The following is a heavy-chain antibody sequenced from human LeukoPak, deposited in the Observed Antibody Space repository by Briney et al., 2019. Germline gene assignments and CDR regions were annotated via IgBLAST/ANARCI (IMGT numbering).Heavy chain of an antibody. CDR1: GGSLSGYY. CDR2: INHSGST. D-gene: IGHD3-22*01. V-gene: IGHV4-34*01. Sequence: PSETLSLTCAVYGGSLSGYYWSWIRQPPGKGLEWIGEINHSGSTNYNPSLKSRVTISVDTSKNQFSLKLSSVTAADTAVYYCASADYYDSSGYSPYYYFDYWGQGTLVTVSS. J-gene: IGHJ4*02. CDR3: ASADYYDSSGYSPYYYFDY.